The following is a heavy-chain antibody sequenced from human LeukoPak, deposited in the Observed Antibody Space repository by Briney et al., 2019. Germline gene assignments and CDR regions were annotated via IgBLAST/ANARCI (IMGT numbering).Heavy chain of an antibody. V-gene: IGHV6-1*01. CDR1: GDSVSSNSAA. CDR2: TYYRSKWYN. D-gene: IGHD5-12*01. J-gene: IGHJ2*01. Sequence: SQTLSLTCAISGDSVSSNSAAWNWIRQSPSRGLEWLGRTYYRSKWYNDYAVSVKSRITINPDTSKNQFSLQLNSVTPEDTAVYYCARMVGSGYDYSDFYWYFDLWGRGTLSLSPQ. CDR3: ARMVGSGYDYSDFYWYFDL.